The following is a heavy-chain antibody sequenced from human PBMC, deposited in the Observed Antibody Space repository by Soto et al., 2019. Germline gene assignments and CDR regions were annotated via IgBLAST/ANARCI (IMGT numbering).Heavy chain of an antibody. CDR2: IYWNDDK. CDR1: GFSLSTSGVG. V-gene: IGHV2-5*01. Sequence: QITSKESGPTLVKPTQTLTLTCTFSGFSLSTSGVGVGWIRQPPGKALEGLALIYWNDDKRYSPSLKSRLTITKDTSKNQVVLTMTNMDPVDTATYYCAQKFEYHGTTFVEESGYFDYWGQGTLVTVSS. CDR3: AQKFEYHGTTFVEESGYFDY. J-gene: IGHJ4*02. D-gene: IGHD3-10*01.